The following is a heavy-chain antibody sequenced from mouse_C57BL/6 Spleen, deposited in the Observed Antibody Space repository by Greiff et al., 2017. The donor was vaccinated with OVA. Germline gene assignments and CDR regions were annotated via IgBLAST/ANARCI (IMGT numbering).Heavy chain of an antibody. D-gene: IGHD3-2*02. V-gene: IGHV5-6*01. Sequence: EVKLMESGGDLVKPGGSLKLSCAASGFTFSSYGMSWVRQTPDKRLEWVATISSGGSYTYYPDSVKGRFTISRDNAKNTLYLQMSSLKSEDTAMYYCARDSSGYPFAYWGQGTLVTVSA. J-gene: IGHJ3*01. CDR3: ARDSSGYPFAY. CDR2: ISSGGSYT. CDR1: GFTFSSYG.